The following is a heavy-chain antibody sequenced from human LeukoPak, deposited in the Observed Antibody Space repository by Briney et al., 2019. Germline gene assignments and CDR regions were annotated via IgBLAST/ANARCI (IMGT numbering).Heavy chain of an antibody. D-gene: IGHD1-26*01. CDR1: GGSFSGYH. CDR3: ARGALVGATSDY. J-gene: IGHJ4*02. CDR2: INHSGST. V-gene: IGHV4-34*01. Sequence: SETLSLTCAVYGGSFSGYHWSWIRQPPGKGLEWIGEINHSGSTNYNPSLKSRVTISVDTSKNQFSLKLSSVTAADTAVYYCARGALVGATSDYWGQGTLVTVSS.